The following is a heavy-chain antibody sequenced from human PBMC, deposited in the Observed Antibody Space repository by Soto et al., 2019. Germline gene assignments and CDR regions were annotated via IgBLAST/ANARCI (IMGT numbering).Heavy chain of an antibody. CDR3: ASESRRGWYVDF. CDR1: GYTLTELS. Sequence: ASVKVSCKVSGYTLTELSMHWVRQAPGKGLEWMGGFDPEDGETIYAQKFQGRVTMTEGTSTDTAYMELSSLRSEDTAVYYWASESRRGWYVDFWGQGTLLNVSS. J-gene: IGHJ4*02. V-gene: IGHV1-24*01. CDR2: FDPEDGET. D-gene: IGHD6-19*01.